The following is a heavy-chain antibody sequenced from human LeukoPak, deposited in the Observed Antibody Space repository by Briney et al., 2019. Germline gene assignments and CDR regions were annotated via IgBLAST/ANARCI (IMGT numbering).Heavy chain of an antibody. D-gene: IGHD6-6*01. J-gene: IGHJ4*02. CDR1: GYTFTSYG. V-gene: IGHV1-18*01. Sequence: GASVKVSCKASGYTFTSYGISWVRQAPGQGLEWMGWISAYNGNTNYAQKLQGRVTMTTDTSTSTVYMELRSLRSDDTAVYYCARDRVLKARAYSSSSAPPYYWGQGTLVTVSS. CDR3: ARDRVLKARAYSSSSAPPYY. CDR2: ISAYNGNT.